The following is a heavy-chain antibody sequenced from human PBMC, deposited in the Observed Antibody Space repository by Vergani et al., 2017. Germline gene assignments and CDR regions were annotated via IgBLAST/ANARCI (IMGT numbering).Heavy chain of an antibody. CDR3: ARDRYYLSSLSYPYFYYYYLYV. V-gene: IGHV3-21*01. Sequence: EVQLVESGGGMVKRGGSLRLSCAASGFTFSSYSMNWVRQAPGKGLEWVSSISSSSSYIHYSDSVKGRFTISRDNAKTSLYLQMNSLRAEDTGVYYCARDRYYLSSLSYPYFYYYYLYVCGRGTAVTVSS. J-gene: IGHJ6*02. CDR1: GFTFSSYS. CDR2: ISSSSSYI. D-gene: IGHD3-10*01.